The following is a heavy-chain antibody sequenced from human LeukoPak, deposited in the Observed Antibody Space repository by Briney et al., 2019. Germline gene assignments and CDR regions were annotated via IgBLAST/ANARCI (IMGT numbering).Heavy chain of an antibody. CDR2: ISGSGGST. CDR1: GFTFSSYA. D-gene: IGHD3-10*01. J-gene: IGHJ4*02. CDR3: AKDHYGPYYFDY. Sequence: PGGSLRLSCAASGFTFSSYAMSWVRQAPGKGLEWVSAISGSGGSTYYADSVKGRFTISRDNSKNTLYLQMNSLRAEDTAVYFCAKDHYGPYYFDYWGQGTLVTVSS. V-gene: IGHV3-23*01.